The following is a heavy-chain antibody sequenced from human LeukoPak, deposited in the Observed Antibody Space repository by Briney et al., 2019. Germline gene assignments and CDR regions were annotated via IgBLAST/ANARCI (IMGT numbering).Heavy chain of an antibody. V-gene: IGHV4-34*01. CDR3: ARVPRVAAGLYYYYYMDV. CDR2: INHSGST. J-gene: IGHJ6*03. D-gene: IGHD6-13*01. CDR1: GGSFSGYY. Sequence: SETLSLTCAVYGGSFSGYYWSWIRQPPGKGLEWIGEINHSGSTNYNPSLKSRVTISVDTSKSQFSLKLSSVTAADTAEYYCARVPRVAAGLYYYYYMDVWGKGTTVTVSS.